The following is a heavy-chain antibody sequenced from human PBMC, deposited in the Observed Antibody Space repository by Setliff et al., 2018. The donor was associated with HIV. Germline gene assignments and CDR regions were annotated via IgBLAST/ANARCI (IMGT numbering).Heavy chain of an antibody. Sequence: PGGSLRLSCAASGFTFRSYTMNWVRQAPGKGLVWVSSMSTSSSSIYSSSSYIYYADSVKGRFTISRDNAKNSLYLQMNSLRAEDTAVYYCARSENAAFGIAEYFQHWGQGTLVTVSS. CDR2: MSTSSSSIYSSSSYI. V-gene: IGHV3-21*01. D-gene: IGHD3-3*02. CDR3: ARSENAAFGIAEYFQH. J-gene: IGHJ1*01. CDR1: GFTFRSYT.